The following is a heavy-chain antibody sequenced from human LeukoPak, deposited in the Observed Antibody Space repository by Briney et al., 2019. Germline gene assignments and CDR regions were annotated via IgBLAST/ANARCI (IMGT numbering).Heavy chain of an antibody. CDR1: GYTFTSYY. Sequence: ASVKVSCKAFGYTFTSYYMHWVRQAPGQGLEWMGIINPSGGSTSYAQKFQGRVTMTRDTSTSTVYMELSSLRSEDTAVYYCAKDDRIVLMVYAMNYYGMDVWGQGTTVTVSS. J-gene: IGHJ6*02. D-gene: IGHD2-8*01. V-gene: IGHV1-46*01. CDR3: AKDDRIVLMVYAMNYYGMDV. CDR2: INPSGGST.